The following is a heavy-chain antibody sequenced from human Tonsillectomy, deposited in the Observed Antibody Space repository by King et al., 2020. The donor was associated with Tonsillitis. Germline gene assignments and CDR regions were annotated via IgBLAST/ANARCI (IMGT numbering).Heavy chain of an antibody. CDR1: GAPFDSFY. J-gene: IGHJ4*02. D-gene: IGHD6-13*01. CDR2: IYYSGST. Sequence: QLQESGPGLVKPSETLSLTCTVSGAPFDSFYWSWIRQPPGKGLEWIGFIYYSGSTYYNPSLKSRVTISVDTSKNQISLKVNSVTPADTAVYYCAREVYSSSWSLRGFDFWGQGTLVTVSS. CDR3: AREVYSSSWSLRGFDF. V-gene: IGHV4-59*01.